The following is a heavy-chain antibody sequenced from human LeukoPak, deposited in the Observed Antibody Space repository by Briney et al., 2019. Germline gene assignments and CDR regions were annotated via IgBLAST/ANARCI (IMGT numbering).Heavy chain of an antibody. D-gene: IGHD6-13*01. CDR2: MNPNSGNT. Sequence: ASVKVSCKASGYTFTSYDINWVRQATGRGLEWMGWMNPNSGNTGYAQKFQGRVTMTRNTSISTAYMELSSLRSEDTAVYYCARQGGIAAPWDYWGQGTLVTVSS. CDR3: ARQGGIAAPWDY. V-gene: IGHV1-8*01. J-gene: IGHJ4*02. CDR1: GYTFTSYD.